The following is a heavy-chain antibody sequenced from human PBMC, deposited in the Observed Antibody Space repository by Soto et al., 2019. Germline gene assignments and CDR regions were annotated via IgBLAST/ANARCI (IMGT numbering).Heavy chain of an antibody. CDR1: GGSISSSSYY. Sequence: QLHLQESGPGLVKPSENLSLTCTVSGGSISSSSYYWGWIRQPPGKGLEWIGSIYYSGSTYYNPSLKSRVTISVDTSKNQFSLKLSSVTAADTAVYYCARLAAKIGYWGQGTLVTVSS. CDR3: ARLAAKIGY. V-gene: IGHV4-39*01. J-gene: IGHJ4*02. D-gene: IGHD2-15*01. CDR2: IYYSGST.